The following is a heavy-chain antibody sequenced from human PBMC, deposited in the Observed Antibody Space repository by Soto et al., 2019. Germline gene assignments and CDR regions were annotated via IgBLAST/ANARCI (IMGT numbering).Heavy chain of an antibody. J-gene: IGHJ4*02. CDR1: GFTFSSYG. V-gene: IGHV3-33*01. CDR3: ARVQTGKGSLDY. Sequence: PGGSLRLSCAASGFTFSSYGMHWVRQAPGKGLEWVSVIWYDGSNKDYADSVKGRFTISRDNSKNTLYLQMNSLRAEDTAVYYCARVQTGKGSLDYWGQGTLVTVYS. CDR2: IWYDGSNK. D-gene: IGHD1-1*01.